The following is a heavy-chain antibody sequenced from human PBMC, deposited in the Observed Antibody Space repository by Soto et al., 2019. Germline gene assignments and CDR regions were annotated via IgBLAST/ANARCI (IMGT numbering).Heavy chain of an antibody. CDR2: IGVGSGNR. CDR1: GFTFTSSA. Sequence: ASVKVSCKASGFTFTSSAVQWVRQARGQRLEWIGWIGVGSGNRHYAQKFQERVTITRNMSTNTAYMELSSLRSEDTAVYYCAALGVNFDHWGQGTLVTVSS. D-gene: IGHD2-8*01. V-gene: IGHV1-58*01. CDR3: AALGVNFDH. J-gene: IGHJ4*02.